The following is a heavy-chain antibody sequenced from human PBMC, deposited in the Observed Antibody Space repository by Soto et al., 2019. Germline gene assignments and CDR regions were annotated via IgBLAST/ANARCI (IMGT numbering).Heavy chain of an antibody. D-gene: IGHD3-22*01. J-gene: IGHJ4*02. CDR2: INHSGST. V-gene: IGHV4-34*01. CDR3: AREGIDYDSSGLDY. Sequence: TSETLSLTCAVYGGSFSGYYWSWIRQPPGKGLEWIGEINHSGSTNYNPSLKSRVTISVDTSKNQFSLKLSSVTAADTAVYYCAREGIDYDSSGLDYWGQGTLVTVSS. CDR1: GGSFSGYY.